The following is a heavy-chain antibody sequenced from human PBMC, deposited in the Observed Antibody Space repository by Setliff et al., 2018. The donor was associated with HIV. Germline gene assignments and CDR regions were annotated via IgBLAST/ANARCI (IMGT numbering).Heavy chain of an antibody. J-gene: IGHJ5*02. CDR2: IHNSGTT. CDR3: ARSNLEPTSRLFDP. Sequence: SETLSLTCTVSGDSISSTNWWVWVRQSPGRGLEWIGYIHNSGTTHYNPAFESRLIISLDMSNNRFSLNLASVTAADTAVYYCARSNLEPTSRLFDPWGPGTLVTVSS. V-gene: IGHV4-28*01. CDR1: GDSISSTNW. D-gene: IGHD1-1*01.